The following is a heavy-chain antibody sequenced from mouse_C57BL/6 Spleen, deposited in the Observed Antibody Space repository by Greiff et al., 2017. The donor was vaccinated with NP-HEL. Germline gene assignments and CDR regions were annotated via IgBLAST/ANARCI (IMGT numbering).Heavy chain of an antibody. D-gene: IGHD1-1*01. Sequence: QVQLQQSGAELVKPGASVKLSCKASGYTFTSYWMQWVKQRPGQGLEWIGEIDPSDSYTNYNQKFKGKATLTVDTSSSTAYMQLSSLTSEDSAVYYCAGYYGSSRNWYFDVWGTGTTVTVSS. CDR1: GYTFTSYW. V-gene: IGHV1-50*01. CDR2: IDPSDSYT. CDR3: AGYYGSSRNWYFDV. J-gene: IGHJ1*03.